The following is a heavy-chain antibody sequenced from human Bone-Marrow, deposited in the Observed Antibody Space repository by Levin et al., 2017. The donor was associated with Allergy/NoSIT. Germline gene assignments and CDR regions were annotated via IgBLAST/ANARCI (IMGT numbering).Heavy chain of an antibody. V-gene: IGHV4-59*01. CDR3: TRGRRFGVADS. CDR1: GASISHSY. J-gene: IGHJ4*02. D-gene: IGHD3-3*01. Sequence: SETLSLTCSVSGASISHSYWRWIRQSPGKGLEWIGDIYYSGDTNYNPSLKGRATVLVDRSKNQFSLELTSVTAADTAVYYCTRGRRFGVADSWGQGMLVTVSS. CDR2: IYYSGDT.